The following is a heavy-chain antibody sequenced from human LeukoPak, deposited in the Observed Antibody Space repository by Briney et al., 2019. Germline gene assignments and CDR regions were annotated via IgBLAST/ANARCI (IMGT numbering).Heavy chain of an antibody. CDR2: IDPSGDST. D-gene: IGHD5-24*01. CDR1: GYTFTGYY. Sequence: GASVKVSCKASGYTFTGYYMHWVRQAPGQGLEWMGIIDPSGDSTSYAQNFQGRVAMTRDTSTGTVYMELSSLRSEDTAVYSCARGSRDAYNYVLDYWGQGTLVTVSS. V-gene: IGHV1-46*01. J-gene: IGHJ4*02. CDR3: ARGSRDAYNYVLDY.